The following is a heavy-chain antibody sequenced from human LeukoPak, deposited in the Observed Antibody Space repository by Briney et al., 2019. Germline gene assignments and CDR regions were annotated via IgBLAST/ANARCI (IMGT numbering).Heavy chain of an antibody. CDR2: ISAYNGNT. Sequence: ASVKVSCKASGYTFTSYGISWVRQAPGQGLEWMGWISAYNGNTNYAQKLQGRVTMTTDTSTSTAYMELRSLRSDDTAVYYCARIAGNLWFGEFLNYFDYWGQGTLVTVSS. D-gene: IGHD3-10*01. CDR1: GYTFTSYG. V-gene: IGHV1-18*01. J-gene: IGHJ4*02. CDR3: ARIAGNLWFGEFLNYFDY.